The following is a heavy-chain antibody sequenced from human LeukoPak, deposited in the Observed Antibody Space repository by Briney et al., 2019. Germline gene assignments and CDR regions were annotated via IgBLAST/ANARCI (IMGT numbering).Heavy chain of an antibody. CDR3: ARGEWQQLVLDY. CDR1: AGPFSSGA. J-gene: IGHJ4*02. V-gene: IGHV1-69*05. Sequence: GAAVKITCKASAGPFSSGASSWVRQGRGQGLELMGRIIPIFGTANYAQKFQGRVTITTDDCTSTDYMELSSLRSEDTAVYYCARGEWQQLVLDYWGQGTLVTVSS. D-gene: IGHD6-13*01. CDR2: IIPIFGTA.